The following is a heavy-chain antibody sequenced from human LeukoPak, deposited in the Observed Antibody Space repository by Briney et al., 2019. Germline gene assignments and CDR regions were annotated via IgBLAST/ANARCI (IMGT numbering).Heavy chain of an antibody. CDR1: GFIFSSYN. D-gene: IGHD5-12*01. CDR2: ISSSSTYI. V-gene: IGHV3-21*01. J-gene: IGHJ4*02. Sequence: GGSLRLSCVASGFIFSSYNINWVRLALGKGLEWVSSISSSSTYIYYADSVKGRFTISRDNAKNSLDLQMDSLRVEDTAVYYCAREGYSAYGLDNWGQGTLVTVSS. CDR3: AREGYSAYGLDN.